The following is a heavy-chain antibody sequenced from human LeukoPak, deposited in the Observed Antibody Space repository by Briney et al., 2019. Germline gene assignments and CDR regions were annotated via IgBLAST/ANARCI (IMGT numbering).Heavy chain of an antibody. Sequence: ETLSLTCTVSGGSISSSSYYWGWIRQPPGKGLEWVANIKQDGSEKYYVDSVKGRFTISRDNAKNSLYLQMNSLRAEDTAVYSCARDKTRGLGYSYSKSGNYFDYWGQGTLVTVSS. CDR2: IKQDGSEK. J-gene: IGHJ4*02. V-gene: IGHV3-7*01. D-gene: IGHD5-18*01. CDR3: ARDKTRGLGYSYSKSGNYFDY. CDR1: GGSISSSSYY.